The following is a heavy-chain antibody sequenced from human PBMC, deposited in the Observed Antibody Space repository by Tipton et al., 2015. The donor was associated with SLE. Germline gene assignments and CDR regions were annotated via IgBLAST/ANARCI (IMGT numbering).Heavy chain of an antibody. Sequence: TLSLTCAVYGGSFSGYYWSWIRQPPGKGLEWIGEINHSGSTNYNPSLKSRVTISVDTSKNQFSLKLSSVTAADTAVYYCARQEAVVDTAMVHFDYWGQGTLVTVSS. D-gene: IGHD5-18*01. CDR1: GGSFSGYY. J-gene: IGHJ4*02. V-gene: IGHV4-34*01. CDR3: ARQEAVVDTAMVHFDY. CDR2: INHSGST.